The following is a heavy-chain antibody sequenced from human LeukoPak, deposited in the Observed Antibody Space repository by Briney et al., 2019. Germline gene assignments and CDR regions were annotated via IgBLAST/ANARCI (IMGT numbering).Heavy chain of an antibody. V-gene: IGHV1-2*02. Sequence: GASVKVSCKASGYSFTDYYIHWARQAPGQGLEWMGWINPKGGGINYAPAFQGRVTMTRDTSITTAYMELSSLRSDDTAMYYCARDTCDGGDCFNWFDPWGQGTLVTVSS. D-gene: IGHD2-21*02. CDR1: GYSFTDYY. CDR2: INPKGGGI. CDR3: ARDTCDGGDCFNWFDP. J-gene: IGHJ5*02.